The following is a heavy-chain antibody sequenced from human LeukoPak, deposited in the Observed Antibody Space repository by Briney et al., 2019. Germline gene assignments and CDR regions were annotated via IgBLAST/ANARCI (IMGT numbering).Heavy chain of an antibody. D-gene: IGHD3-22*01. CDR2: MNPNSGNT. V-gene: IGHV1-8*01. J-gene: IGHJ4*02. Sequence: ASVKVSCKASGYTFTSYDINWVRQATGQGLEWMGWMNPNSGNTGYAQKFQGRVTMTRNTSISTAYMELSSLRSEDTAVYYCARSGDYYYDSSGYYAFDYWGQGTQVTVSS. CDR1: GYTFTSYD. CDR3: ARSGDYYYDSSGYYAFDY.